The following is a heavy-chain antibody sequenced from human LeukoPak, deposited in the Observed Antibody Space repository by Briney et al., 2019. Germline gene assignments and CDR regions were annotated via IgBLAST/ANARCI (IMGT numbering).Heavy chain of an antibody. CDR1: GGSISSSSYY. CDR3: ARQEYCGLSS. J-gene: IGHJ4*02. V-gene: IGHV4-39*01. CDR2: IYYSGST. Sequence: ASETLSLTCTVSGGSISSSSYYWGWIRQPPGKGLEWIGSIYYSGSTYYNPSLKSRVTISVDTSKNQFSLKLSSVTAADTAVYYCARQEYCGLSSWGQGTLVTVSS. D-gene: IGHD2-21*01.